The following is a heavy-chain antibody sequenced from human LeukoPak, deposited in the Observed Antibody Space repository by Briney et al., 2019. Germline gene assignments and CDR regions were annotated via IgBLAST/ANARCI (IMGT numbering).Heavy chain of an antibody. V-gene: IGHV1-18*01. CDR1: GYTFTSYG. J-gene: IGHJ4*02. CDR3: ARCGSDYYDSSGYYYYFDY. D-gene: IGHD3-22*01. Sequence: ASVKVSCKASGYTFTSYGISWVRQAPGQGLEWMGWISAYNGNTNYAQKLQGRVTMTTDTSTSTPYMELRSLRSDDTAVYYCARCGSDYYDSSGYYYYFDYWGQGTLVTVSS. CDR2: ISAYNGNT.